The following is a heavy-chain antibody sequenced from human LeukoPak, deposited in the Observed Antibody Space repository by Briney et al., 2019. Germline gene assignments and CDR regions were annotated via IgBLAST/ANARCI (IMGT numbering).Heavy chain of an antibody. CDR1: GDTLTSYY. D-gene: IGHD2-21*02. CDR3: AQAVVTAIYYFDC. Sequence: ASVKVSCKASGDTLTSYYMHWVRQAPGQGLEWMGIINPSGGSSNYAQKFQGRVTMTKDTSTSTVYMELSSLRSEDTAVYYCAQAVVTAIYYFDCWGQGTLVTVSS. J-gene: IGHJ4*02. V-gene: IGHV1-46*01. CDR2: INPSGGSS.